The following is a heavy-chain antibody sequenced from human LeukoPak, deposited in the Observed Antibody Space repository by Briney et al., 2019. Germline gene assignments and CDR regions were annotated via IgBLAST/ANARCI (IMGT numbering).Heavy chain of an antibody. CDR3: ARPYYYDSSGYGDSDY. V-gene: IGHV5-51*01. J-gene: IGHJ4*02. CDR1: GYSFTSYW. CDR2: IYPGDSDT. Sequence: GESLKISCKGSGYSFTSYWIGCVRQMPGKGLEWMGIIYPGDSDTRYSPSFQGQVTISADKSISTAYLQWSSLKASDTAMYYCARPYYYDSSGYGDSDYWGQGTLVTASS. D-gene: IGHD3-22*01.